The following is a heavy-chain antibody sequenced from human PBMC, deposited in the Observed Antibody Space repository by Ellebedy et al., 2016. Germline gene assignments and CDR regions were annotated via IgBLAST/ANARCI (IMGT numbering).Heavy chain of an antibody. D-gene: IGHD5-18*01. V-gene: IGHV3-7*01. Sequence: GGSLRLXXAASGFTFSSYWMSWVRQAPGKGLEWVANIKQDGSEKYYVDSVKGRFTISRDNAKNSLYLQMNSLRAEDTAVYYCARDTAMVFAFDIWGQGTMVTVSS. CDR1: GFTFSSYW. CDR2: IKQDGSEK. CDR3: ARDTAMVFAFDI. J-gene: IGHJ3*02.